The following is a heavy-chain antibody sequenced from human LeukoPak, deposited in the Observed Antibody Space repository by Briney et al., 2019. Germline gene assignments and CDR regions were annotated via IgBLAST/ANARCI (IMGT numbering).Heavy chain of an antibody. D-gene: IGHD5-12*01. Sequence: ASVKVSCKASGYTFTGYYMHWVRQAPGQGLEWMGWINPNSGGTNYAQKFQGRVTMTGDTSISTAYMELSSLRSDDTAVYYCARLYSGYGNYYYYMDVWGRGTTVTVSS. J-gene: IGHJ6*03. CDR3: ARLYSGYGNYYYYMDV. CDR1: GYTFTGYY. CDR2: INPNSGGT. V-gene: IGHV1-2*02.